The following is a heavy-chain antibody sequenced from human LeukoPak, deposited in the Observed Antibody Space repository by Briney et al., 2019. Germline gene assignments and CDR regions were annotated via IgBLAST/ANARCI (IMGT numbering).Heavy chain of an antibody. D-gene: IGHD2-2*02. CDR1: GGSFSGYY. Sequence: SSETLSLTCAVYGGSFSGYYWSWIRQPPGKGLEWIGEINHSGSTNYNPSLKSRVTISVDTSKNQFSLKLSSVTAADTAVYYCARVGYCSSTSCNKNVRNYYYYMDVWGKGTTVTVSS. V-gene: IGHV4-34*01. J-gene: IGHJ6*03. CDR3: ARVGYCSSTSCNKNVRNYYYYMDV. CDR2: INHSGST.